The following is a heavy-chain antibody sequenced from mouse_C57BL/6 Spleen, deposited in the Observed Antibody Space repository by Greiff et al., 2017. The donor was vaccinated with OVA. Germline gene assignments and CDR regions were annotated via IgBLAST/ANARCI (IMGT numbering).Heavy chain of an antibody. CDR2: ISYSGST. Sequence: EVQLQESGPGMVKPSQSLSLSCTVTGYSITSGYVWQWIRHPPGNILEWMGYISYSGSTNYNPSFKSRISITHDTSKNHFFLKLESVTTEDTTTYYCARGEGYDNAMDYWGQGTTVTVSS. CDR3: ARGEGYDNAMDY. J-gene: IGHJ4*01. V-gene: IGHV3-1*01. D-gene: IGHD2-2*01. CDR1: GYSITSGYV.